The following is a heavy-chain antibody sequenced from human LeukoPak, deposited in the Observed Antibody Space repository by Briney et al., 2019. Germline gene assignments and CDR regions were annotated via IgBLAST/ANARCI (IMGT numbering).Heavy chain of an antibody. CDR1: GFIFSDYY. CDR3: ARVMNDYGDYVFDY. Sequence: GGSLRLSCAASGFIFSDYYMSWIRQAPGKGLEWVSYISSSGSTIYYAASVKGRLTISRDNAKNSLYLQMNSLRTEDTAVYYCARVMNDYGDYVFDYWGQGTLVTVSS. V-gene: IGHV3-11*04. D-gene: IGHD4-17*01. CDR2: ISSSGSTI. J-gene: IGHJ4*02.